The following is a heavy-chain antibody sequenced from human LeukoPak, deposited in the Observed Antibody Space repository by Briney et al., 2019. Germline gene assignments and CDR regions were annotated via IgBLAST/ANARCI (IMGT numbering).Heavy chain of an antibody. CDR1: GYSFTSYW. D-gene: IGHD3-10*01. V-gene: IGHV5-51*01. J-gene: IGHJ3*02. Sequence: GESLKISCKGSGYSFTSYWIGWVRQMPGKGLEWMGITYPGDSDTRYSPSFQGQVTISADKSISTAYLQWSSLKASDTAMYYCARTGPTDYDAFDIWGQGTMVTVSS. CDR3: ARTGPTDYDAFDI. CDR2: TYPGDSDT.